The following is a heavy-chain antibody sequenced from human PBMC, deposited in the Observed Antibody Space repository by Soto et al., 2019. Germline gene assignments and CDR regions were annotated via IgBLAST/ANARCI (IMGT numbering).Heavy chain of an antibody. J-gene: IGHJ4*01. CDR3: ARDAGGPYDH. D-gene: IGHD2-15*01. CDR1: GAPITINY. CDR2: IYYSGST. V-gene: IGHV4-59*01. Sequence: RTCTVSGAPITINYWSWIRQAPGKGLEWIGYIYYSGSTTYNPSLKSRVTMSADTSKDQFSLKLNSVTAADTAVYYCARDAGGPYDHWGAVILVTVSS.